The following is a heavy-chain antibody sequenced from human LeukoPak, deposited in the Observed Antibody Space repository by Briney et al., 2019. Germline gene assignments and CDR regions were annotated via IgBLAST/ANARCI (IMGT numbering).Heavy chain of an antibody. J-gene: IGHJ4*02. D-gene: IGHD3-10*01. CDR2: ISGSGVST. CDR1: GFTFSSYG. V-gene: IGHV3-23*01. CDR3: AKEGSVYYGSGSPTYPFDY. Sequence: PGGSRRLSCAGSGFTFSSYGMSWVRQTPGKGLEWVSAISGSGVSTYYVDSVKGRFTISRDNSKNTLYLQMNSLRAEDTAVYYCAKEGSVYYGSGSPTYPFDYWGQGTLVTVSS.